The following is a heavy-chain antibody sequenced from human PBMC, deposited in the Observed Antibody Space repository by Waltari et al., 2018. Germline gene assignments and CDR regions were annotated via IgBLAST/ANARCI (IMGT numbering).Heavy chain of an antibody. Sequence: QVQLVESGGGVGQPGRSLRLSCAASGFTVCSYGMPWAGQAPGKGLEWVAVRWYDGSNKYYADSVKGRFTISRDNSKNTLYLQMNSLRAEDTAVYYCARDWDYYCSSTSCTNFDYWGQGTLVTVSS. V-gene: IGHV3-33*01. CDR3: ARDWDYYCSSTSCTNFDY. CDR1: GFTVCSYG. D-gene: IGHD2-2*01. CDR2: RWYDGSNK. J-gene: IGHJ4*02.